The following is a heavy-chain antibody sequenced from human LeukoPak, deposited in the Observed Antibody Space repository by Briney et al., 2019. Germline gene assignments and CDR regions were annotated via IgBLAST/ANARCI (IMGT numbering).Heavy chain of an antibody. CDR1: GFTFSSYA. Sequence: TGGSLRLSCAASGFTFSSYAMSWVRQAPGKGLEWVSSIGSSSSYIYYADSVKGRFTISRDNAKNSLYLQMNSLRAEDTAVYYCASAMTTVTTQRGYFDYWGQGTLVTVSS. D-gene: IGHD4-17*01. V-gene: IGHV3-21*01. CDR3: ASAMTTVTTQRGYFDY. CDR2: IGSSSSYI. J-gene: IGHJ4*02.